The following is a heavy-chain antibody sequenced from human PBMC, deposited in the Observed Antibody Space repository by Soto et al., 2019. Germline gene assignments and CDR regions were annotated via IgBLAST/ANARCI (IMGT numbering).Heavy chain of an antibody. CDR2: IYYSGST. V-gene: IGHV4-59*08. D-gene: IGHD1-1*01. J-gene: IGHJ6*03. Sequence: PSETLSLTCTVSGGSISSYYWSWIRQPPGKGLEWIGYIYYSGSTNYNPSLKSRVTISVDTSKNQFSLKLSSVTAADTAVYYCARHPVSQGTYYYMDVWGKGTTVTVSS. CDR3: ARHPVSQGTYYYMDV. CDR1: GGSISSYY.